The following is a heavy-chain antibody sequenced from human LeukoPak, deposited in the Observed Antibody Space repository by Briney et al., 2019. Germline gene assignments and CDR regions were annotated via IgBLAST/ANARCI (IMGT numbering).Heavy chain of an antibody. Sequence: GGSLRLSCAASGFTLTRYWMHWVRQAPGKGLVWVSRINSDGSSTSYADSVKGRFTISRDNAKNTLYLQMNSLRAEDTAVYYCARGNYYGMDVWGQGTTVTVSS. CDR3: ARGNYYGMDV. V-gene: IGHV3-74*01. CDR1: GFTLTRYW. J-gene: IGHJ6*02. CDR2: INSDGSST.